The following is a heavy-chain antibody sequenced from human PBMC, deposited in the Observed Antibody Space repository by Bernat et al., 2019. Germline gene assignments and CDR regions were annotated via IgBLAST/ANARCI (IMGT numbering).Heavy chain of an antibody. CDR1: GFTFSTYE. J-gene: IGHJ4*02. V-gene: IGHV3-48*03. Sequence: EVQLVESGGALVQPGGSLRLSCVTSGFTFSTYEMNWVRRAPGKGLEFVSYIAGSGSPIYYADSVKGRFTISRDDARDSLYLQMNSLRAEDTAVYYCGVGSGWYRGQGTLVTVSS. D-gene: IGHD6-19*01. CDR2: IAGSGSPI. CDR3: GVGSGWY.